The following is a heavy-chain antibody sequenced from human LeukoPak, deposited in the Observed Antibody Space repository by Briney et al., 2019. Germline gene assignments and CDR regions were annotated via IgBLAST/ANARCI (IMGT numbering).Heavy chain of an antibody. V-gene: IGHV4-39*07. J-gene: IGHJ4*02. CDR1: GGSISTRDYY. CDR2: IYYTGST. D-gene: IGHD3-10*01. CDR3: ARVRTSYYYGSGSLEDY. Sequence: SETLSLTCTVSGGSISTRDYYWAWIRQPPGKGLEWIGSIYYTGSTNYNPSLKSRVTISVDTSKNQFSLKLSSVTAADTAVYYCARVRTSYYYGSGSLEDYWGQGTLVTVSS.